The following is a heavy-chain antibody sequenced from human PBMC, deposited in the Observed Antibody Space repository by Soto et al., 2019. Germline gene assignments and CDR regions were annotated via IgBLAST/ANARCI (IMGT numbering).Heavy chain of an antibody. CDR3: ARQEDCSGGSCYWYFDL. V-gene: IGHV1-69*02. CDR2: IIPILGIA. D-gene: IGHD2-15*01. CDR1: GGTFSSYT. J-gene: IGHJ2*01. Sequence: QVQLVQSGAEVKKPGSSVTVSCKASGGTFSSYTISWVRQAPGQGLEWMGRIIPILGIANYAQKFQGRVTITADKSTSTAYLELSSLRSEDTAVYYCARQEDCSGGSCYWYFDLWGRGTLVTVSS.